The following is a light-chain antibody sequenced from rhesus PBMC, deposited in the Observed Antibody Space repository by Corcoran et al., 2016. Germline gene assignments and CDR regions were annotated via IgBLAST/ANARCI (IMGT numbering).Light chain of an antibody. V-gene: IGLV2-32*02. CDR1: SGDIGGYDY. CDR2: EVT. J-gene: IGLJ1*01. Sequence: QTALTQPRSVSGSPGQSVTISCTGTSGDIGGYDYVSWYQQRPGTAPKLLIHEVTKRPLGVSGRFSGSKSDNTASLTISGLQAEDEADYYCGSYAGTKIFYIFGDGTRLTVL. CDR3: GSYAGTKIFYI.